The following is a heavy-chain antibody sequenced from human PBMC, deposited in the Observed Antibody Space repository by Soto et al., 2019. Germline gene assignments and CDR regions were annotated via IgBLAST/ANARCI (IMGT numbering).Heavy chain of an antibody. CDR2: IYYSGST. V-gene: IGHV4-39*01. CDR1: GGSISSSSYY. CDR3: ARHGYTVMVPDWFDP. D-gene: IGHD5-18*01. Sequence: QLQLQESGPGLVKPSETLSLTCTVSGGSISSSSYYWGWIRQPPGKGLEWIGSIYYSGSTYYNPSLKSRVTISVDTSKNQFSLKLSSVTAADTAVYYCARHGYTVMVPDWFDPWGQGTLVTVSS. J-gene: IGHJ5*02.